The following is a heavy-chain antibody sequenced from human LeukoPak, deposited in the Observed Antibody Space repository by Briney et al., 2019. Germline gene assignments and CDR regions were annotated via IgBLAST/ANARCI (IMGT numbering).Heavy chain of an antibody. Sequence: ASVKVSCKASGYTFTSYGISWVRQAPGQGLEWMGWISAYNGNTNYAQKLQGRVTMTTDTSTSTAYMELRSLRSDDTAVYYCARGGYYKAAEERGPFDYWGQGTLVTVSS. CDR3: ARGGYYKAAEERGPFDY. D-gene: IGHD3-22*01. CDR2: ISAYNGNT. V-gene: IGHV1-18*01. J-gene: IGHJ4*02. CDR1: GYTFTSYG.